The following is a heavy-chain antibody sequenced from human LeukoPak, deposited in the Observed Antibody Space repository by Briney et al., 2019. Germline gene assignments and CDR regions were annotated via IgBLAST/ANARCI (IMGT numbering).Heavy chain of an antibody. CDR3: ARQQLGYYFDY. J-gene: IGHJ4*02. D-gene: IGHD6-13*01. CDR1: GFTFSSYG. Sequence: GGSLRLSCAASGFTFSSYGMHWVRQAPGKGLEWVAVIWYDGSNKYYADSVKGRFTISRDNSKNTLYLQTNSLRAEDTAVYYCARQQLGYYFDYWGQGTLVTVSS. V-gene: IGHV3-33*01. CDR2: IWYDGSNK.